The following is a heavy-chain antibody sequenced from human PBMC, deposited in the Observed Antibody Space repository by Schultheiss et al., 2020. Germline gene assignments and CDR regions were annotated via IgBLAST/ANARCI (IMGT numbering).Heavy chain of an antibody. V-gene: IGHV5-51*01. Sequence: GESLKISCKGSGYSFTSYWIGWVRQMPGKGLEWMGIIYPGDSDTRYSPSFQGQVTISADKSISTAYLQWSSLKASDTAMYYCARLNRVATIYPYYYYYYYMDVWGKGTTVTVSS. J-gene: IGHJ6*03. CDR1: GYSFTSYW. CDR2: IYPGDSDT. CDR3: ARLNRVATIYPYYYYYYYMDV. D-gene: IGHD5-12*01.